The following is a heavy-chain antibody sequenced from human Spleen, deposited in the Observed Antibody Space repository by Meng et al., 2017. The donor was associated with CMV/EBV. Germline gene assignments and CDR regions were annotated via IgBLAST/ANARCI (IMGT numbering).Heavy chain of an antibody. Sequence: GYTFTSYGINWVRQATGQGLEWMGWISVYNGNRNYAQKFQGRVTMTTDTSTSTAYMELRSLRSDDTAVYYCARGGADYYDSSGYYNYWGQGTLVTVSS. CDR1: GYTFTSYG. V-gene: IGHV1-18*01. J-gene: IGHJ4*02. CDR2: ISVYNGNR. CDR3: ARGGADYYDSSGYYNY. D-gene: IGHD3-22*01.